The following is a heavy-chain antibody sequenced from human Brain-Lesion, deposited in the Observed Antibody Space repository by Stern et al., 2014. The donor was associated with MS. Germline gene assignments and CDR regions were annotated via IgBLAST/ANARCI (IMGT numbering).Heavy chain of an antibody. CDR3: AKGRFPYYYDTSGYYAPLDY. Sequence: VQLLESGGGVVQPGRSLRLSCAASGFTFSNYGMHWVRQAPGKGLEWVAVIFYDGSNKYYADSVKGRFTISRDNSKNTLYLQMHSLRTEDTAVYYCAKGRFPYYYDTSGYYAPLDYWGQGTLGTVSS. CDR1: GFTFSNYG. D-gene: IGHD3-22*01. CDR2: IFYDGSNK. V-gene: IGHV3-30*18. J-gene: IGHJ4*02.